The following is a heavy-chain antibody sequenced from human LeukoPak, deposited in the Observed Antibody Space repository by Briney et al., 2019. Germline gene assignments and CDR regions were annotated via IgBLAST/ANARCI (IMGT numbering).Heavy chain of an antibody. CDR1: GFTFSSYG. CDR3: ARDPDTAHAFDI. Sequence: GGSLRLPCAASGFTFSSYGMHWVRQAPGKGLEWVAVIWYDGSNKYYADSVKGRFTISRDNSKNTLYLQMNSLRAEDTAVYYCARDPDTAHAFDIWGQGTMVTVSS. CDR2: IWYDGSNK. J-gene: IGHJ3*02. D-gene: IGHD5-18*01. V-gene: IGHV3-33*01.